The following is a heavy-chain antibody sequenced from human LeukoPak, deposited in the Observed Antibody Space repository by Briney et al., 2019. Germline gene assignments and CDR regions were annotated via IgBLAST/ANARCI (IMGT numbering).Heavy chain of an antibody. J-gene: IGHJ4*02. V-gene: IGHV1-69*06. CDR1: GGTFSSYA. Sequence: GASVKVSCKASGGTFSSYAISWVRQAPGQGLEWMGGIIPIFGTANYAQKFQGRVTITADKSTSTAYMELSSLRSEDTAVYYCARDRGYSYGPGDYWDQGTLVTVSS. CDR3: ARDRGYSYGPGDY. D-gene: IGHD5-18*01. CDR2: IIPIFGTA.